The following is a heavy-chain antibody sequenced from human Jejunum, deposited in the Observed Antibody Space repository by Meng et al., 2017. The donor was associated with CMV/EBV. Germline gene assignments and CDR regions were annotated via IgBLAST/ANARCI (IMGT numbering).Heavy chain of an antibody. CDR1: GFPFNTYA. J-gene: IGHJ6*02. V-gene: IGHV3-23*03. D-gene: IGHD2-15*01. CDR3: LLTPRRVGHGMDV. Sequence: SGFPFNTYAMSWVRQAPGKGLEWVSVIYAGGSSIYYTDSVKGRFTISRDDSKKTLYLQMSSLRSEDTAVYYCLLTPRRVGHGMDVWGQGTTVTVSS. CDR2: IYAGGSSI.